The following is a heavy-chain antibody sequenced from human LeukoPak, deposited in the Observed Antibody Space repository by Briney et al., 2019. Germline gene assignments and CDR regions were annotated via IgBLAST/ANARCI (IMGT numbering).Heavy chain of an antibody. CDR3: ARDFSIVAVAGSEFDY. CDR2: ISAYNGNT. D-gene: IGHD6-19*01. CDR1: GYTFTSYG. V-gene: IGHV1-18*01. Sequence: ASVKVSCKASGYTFTSYGISWVRQAPGQGLEWMGWISAYNGNTNYAQKLQGRVTMTTDTSTSTAYMELRSLRSDDTAVYYCARDFSIVAVAGSEFDYGGQGTLVTVSS. J-gene: IGHJ4*02.